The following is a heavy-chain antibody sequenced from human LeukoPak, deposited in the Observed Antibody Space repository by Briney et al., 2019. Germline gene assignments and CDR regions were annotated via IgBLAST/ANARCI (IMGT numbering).Heavy chain of an antibody. CDR2: IGGSGGST. D-gene: IGHD6-13*01. CDR3: ANALGGGNTWYYFDC. V-gene: IGHV3-23*01. J-gene: IGHJ4*02. CDR1: GFAFNNYA. Sequence: GGSLRLSCAASGFAFNNYAMSWVRQAPGRGLEWVSSIGGSGGSTYYADSVRGRFTMSRDNSKNTLYLQMNSLRAEDTAVYYCANALGGGNTWYYFDCWGQGTLVTVSS.